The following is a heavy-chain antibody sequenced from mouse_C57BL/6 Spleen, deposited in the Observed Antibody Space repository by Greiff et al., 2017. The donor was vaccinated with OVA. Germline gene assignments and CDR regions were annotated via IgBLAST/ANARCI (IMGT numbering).Heavy chain of an antibody. V-gene: IGHV2-2*01. J-gene: IGHJ4*01. D-gene: IGHD5-1*01. CDR1: GFSFPRYC. CDR3: ARRSTYDAMDY. CDR2: IWSGGST. Sequence: VPLQQSGPGLVPPSPSLSISCTASGFSFPRYCVHWVRHSPGQGLAWLGVIWSGGSTAYTAAFISSLSISKDNSKSQVFFKMNSLQADDTAIYYCARRSTYDAMDYWGQGTSVTVSS.